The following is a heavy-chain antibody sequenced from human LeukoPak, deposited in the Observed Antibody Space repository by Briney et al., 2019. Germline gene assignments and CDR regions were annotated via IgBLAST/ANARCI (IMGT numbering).Heavy chain of an antibody. CDR1: GGTFSSYA. J-gene: IGHJ4*02. Sequence: SVKVSCKASGGTFSSYAISWVRQAPGQGLEWMGGIIPIFGTANYAQKFQGRVTITADKSTSTAYMELSSLRAEDTAVYYCAKDRITMVRGVVDYWGQGTLVTVSS. CDR3: AKDRITMVRGVVDY. V-gene: IGHV1-69*06. D-gene: IGHD3-10*01. CDR2: IIPIFGTA.